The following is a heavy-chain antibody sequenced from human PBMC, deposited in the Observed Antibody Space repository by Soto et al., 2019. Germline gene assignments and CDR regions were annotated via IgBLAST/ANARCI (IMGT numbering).Heavy chain of an antibody. Sequence: GGSLRLSCAASGFTFSSYAMHWVRQAPGKGLEWVAVISYDGSNKYYADSVKGRFTISRDNSKNTLYLQMNSLRAEDTAVYYCARAPYSGSLKGISFGYWGQGTLVTVS. D-gene: IGHD1-26*01. V-gene: IGHV3-30-3*01. CDR1: GFTFSSYA. CDR3: ARAPYSGSLKGISFGY. CDR2: ISYDGSNK. J-gene: IGHJ4*02.